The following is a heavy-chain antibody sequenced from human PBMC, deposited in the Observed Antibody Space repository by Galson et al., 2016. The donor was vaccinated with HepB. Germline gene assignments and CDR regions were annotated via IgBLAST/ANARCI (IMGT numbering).Heavy chain of an antibody. CDR2: INPNNGDT. J-gene: IGHJ4*02. D-gene: IGHD1-1*01. V-gene: IGHV1-2*02. Sequence: SVKVSCKASGYTFTPCDIYWVRQAPGQGLEWMGWINPNNGDTMYAQNFRGRVTLTRDTSISTAYMGPDSLTPDDTALYYCARPVNRVGTSYWGQGTLVTVSS. CDR1: GYTFTPCD. CDR3: ARPVNRVGTSY.